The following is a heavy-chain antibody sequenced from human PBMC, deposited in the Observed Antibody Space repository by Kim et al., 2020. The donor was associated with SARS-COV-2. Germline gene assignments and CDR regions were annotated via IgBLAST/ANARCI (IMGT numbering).Heavy chain of an antibody. CDR1: GGSISSSSYY. D-gene: IGHD3-10*01. CDR2: IYYSGST. CDR3: ATGRFPYYYGSGSKETDY. V-gene: IGHV4-39*07. J-gene: IGHJ4*02. Sequence: SETLSLTCTVSGGSISSSSYYWGWIRQPPGKGLEWIGSIYYSGSTYYNPSLKSRVTISVDTSKNQFSLKLSSVTAADTAVYYCATGRFPYYYGSGSKETDYWGQGTLVTVSS.